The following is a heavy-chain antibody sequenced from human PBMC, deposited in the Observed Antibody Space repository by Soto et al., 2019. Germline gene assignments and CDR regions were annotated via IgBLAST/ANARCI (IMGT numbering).Heavy chain of an antibody. CDR1: GGSISSGGYY. J-gene: IGHJ4*02. Sequence: QVQLQESGPGLVKPSQTLSLTRTVSGGSISSGGYYWSWIRQHPGKGLEWIGYIYYSGSTYYNPSLHGRVTXSXDXXKNQFSLKLSSVTAADTAVYYCATYCSGGSCYLDYWGQGTLVTVSS. D-gene: IGHD2-15*01. CDR2: IYYSGST. CDR3: ATYCSGGSCYLDY. V-gene: IGHV4-31*03.